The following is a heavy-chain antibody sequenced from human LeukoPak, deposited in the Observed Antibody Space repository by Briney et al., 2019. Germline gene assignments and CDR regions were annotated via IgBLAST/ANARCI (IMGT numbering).Heavy chain of an antibody. CDR1: GFSFSVCA. CDR2: ISYDGNNK. D-gene: IGHD3-22*01. CDR3: VRRVTIYDSSGYFDY. Sequence: GGSLRLSCAASGFSFSVCAMHWVRQAPGKGLEWVATISYDGNNKHYTDSVEGRFTISRDNSKNTLYLQMNTLRVEDTAMYYCVRRVTIYDSSGYFDYWGQGTLVTVSS. J-gene: IGHJ4*02. V-gene: IGHV3-30-3*01.